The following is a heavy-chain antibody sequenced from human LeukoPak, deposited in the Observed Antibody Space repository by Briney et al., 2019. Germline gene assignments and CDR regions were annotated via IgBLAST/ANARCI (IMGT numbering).Heavy chain of an antibody. Sequence: SVKVSCKASGGTFSSYTISWVRQAPGQGLELMGRIIPILGIANYAQKFQGRVTITADKSTSTAYMELSSLRSEDTAVYYCARNKLRFLEWSRFDPWGQGTLVTVSS. CDR2: IIPILGIA. CDR3: ARNKLRFLEWSRFDP. D-gene: IGHD3-3*01. CDR1: GGTFSSYT. J-gene: IGHJ5*02. V-gene: IGHV1-69*02.